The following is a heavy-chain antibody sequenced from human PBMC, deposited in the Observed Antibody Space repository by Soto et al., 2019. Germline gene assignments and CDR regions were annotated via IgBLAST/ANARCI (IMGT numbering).Heavy chain of an antibody. Sequence: PSETLSLTCTVSGGSISSGGYYWSWIRQHPGKGLEWIGYIYYSGSTYYNPSLKSRVTISVDTSKNQFSLKLSSVTAADTAVYYCARGGPKYCSGGSCYPGDNWFDPWGQGTLVTVS. CDR2: IYYSGST. CDR1: GGSISSGGYY. J-gene: IGHJ5*02. V-gene: IGHV4-31*03. D-gene: IGHD2-15*01. CDR3: ARGGPKYCSGGSCYPGDNWFDP.